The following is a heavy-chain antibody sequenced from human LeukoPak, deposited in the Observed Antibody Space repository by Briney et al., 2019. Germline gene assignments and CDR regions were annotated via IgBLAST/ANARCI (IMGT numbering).Heavy chain of an antibody. Sequence: PGGSLRLSCTASGFTFSNYWMSWVRQTPEKGLEWVANIKQDGSEKVYLDSVKGRFTISRDNAQTSLYLHMNSLRAEDTAVYYCAGRSQWLDDYAFDIWGQGTMVTVSS. D-gene: IGHD6-19*01. V-gene: IGHV3-7*02. CDR1: GFTFSNYW. J-gene: IGHJ3*02. CDR2: IKQDGSEK. CDR3: AGRSQWLDDYAFDI.